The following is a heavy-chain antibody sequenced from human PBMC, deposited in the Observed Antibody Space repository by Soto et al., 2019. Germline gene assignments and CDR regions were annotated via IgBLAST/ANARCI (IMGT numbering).Heavy chain of an antibody. V-gene: IGHV1-69*02. CDR2: IIPILGIA. Sequence: QVQLVQSGAEVKKPGSSVKVSYKASGGTFSSYTISWVRQAPGQGLEWMGRIIPILGIANYAQKFQGRVTITADKSTSTAYMELSSLRSEDTAVYYCARTYCSGGSCSGQTSYYYGMDVWGQGTTVTVSS. CDR1: GGTFSSYT. CDR3: ARTYCSGGSCSGQTSYYYGMDV. J-gene: IGHJ6*02. D-gene: IGHD2-15*01.